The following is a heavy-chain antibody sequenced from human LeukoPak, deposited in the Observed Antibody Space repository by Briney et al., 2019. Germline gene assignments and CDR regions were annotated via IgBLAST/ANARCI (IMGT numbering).Heavy chain of an antibody. V-gene: IGHV3-48*03. Sequence: PGGSLRLSCAASGFTFSNYEMNWVRQAPGKGLEWVSYISSSGDSIYYTDSVRGRFTISRDNSKNTLYLQMNSLRAEDPAVYYCARDLGVSWELFYWGQGTLVTVSS. J-gene: IGHJ4*02. CDR3: ARDLGVSWELFY. CDR2: ISSSGDSI. CDR1: GFTFSNYE. D-gene: IGHD1-26*01.